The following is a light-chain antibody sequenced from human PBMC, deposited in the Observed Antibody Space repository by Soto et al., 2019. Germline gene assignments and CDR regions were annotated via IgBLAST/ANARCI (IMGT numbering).Light chain of an antibody. CDR2: NNY. CDR3: EAWDDSLYGAV. V-gene: IGLV1-44*01. CDR1: SSTIGANP. Sequence: QSVLTQPLSAFGTPGQRVTISCSGSSSTIGANPINWYQQLPGTAPKLLIYNNYQRPSGVPDRFSASKSGTSASLAISGLQSEDEADYYCEAWDDSLYGAVLGGGTKVTVL. J-gene: IGLJ2*01.